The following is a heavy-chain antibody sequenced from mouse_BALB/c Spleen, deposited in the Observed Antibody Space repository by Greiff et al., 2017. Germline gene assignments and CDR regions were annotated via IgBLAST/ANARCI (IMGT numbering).Heavy chain of an antibody. CDR3: AREVYYDYDWFAY. J-gene: IGHJ3*01. D-gene: IGHD2-4*01. CDR1: GYTFTSYW. Sequence: QVQLQQSGAELARPGASVKLSCKASGYTFTSYWMQWVKQRPGQGLEWIGAIYPGDGDTRYTQKFKGKATLTADKSSSTAYMQLSSLASEDSAVYYCAREVYYDYDWFAYWGQGTLVTVSA. V-gene: IGHV1-87*01. CDR2: IYPGDGDT.